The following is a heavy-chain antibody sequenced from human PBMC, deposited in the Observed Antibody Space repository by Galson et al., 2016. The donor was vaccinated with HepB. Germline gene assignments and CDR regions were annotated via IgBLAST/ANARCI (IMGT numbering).Heavy chain of an antibody. CDR1: GFSLRSSGVG. D-gene: IGHD3-16*02. CDR2: IYWDDDK. J-gene: IGHJ1*01. Sequence: PALVTPTQTLTLTCTFSGFSLRSSGVGVAWIRQPPGKALEWLALIYWDDDKRYNPSLKSRLSITRGTSKNQVVFTMTNMDPVDTGTYYCAHRDYLWGNHRFTDSEYFQHWGQGTLVTVSS. CDR3: AHRDYLWGNHRFTDSEYFQH. V-gene: IGHV2-5*02.